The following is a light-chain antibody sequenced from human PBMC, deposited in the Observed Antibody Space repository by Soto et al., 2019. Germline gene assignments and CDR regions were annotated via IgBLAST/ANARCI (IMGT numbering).Light chain of an antibody. CDR3: LLYYGVIRV. CDR1: TGTVTSGHF. CDR2: DTR. J-gene: IGLJ2*01. Sequence: QAVVTQEPSLTVSPGGTVTLTCGSSTGTVTSGHFPYWFQQKPGQAPRALIFDTRNKHSWTPARFSGSLLGGKAALTLSGAEPEDEATYYCLLYYGVIRVFGGGTKLTVL. V-gene: IGLV7-46*01.